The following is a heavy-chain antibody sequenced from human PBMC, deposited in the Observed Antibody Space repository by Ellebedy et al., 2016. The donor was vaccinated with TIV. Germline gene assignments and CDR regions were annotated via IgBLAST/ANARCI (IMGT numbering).Heavy chain of an antibody. CDR1: GASIGSYY. D-gene: IGHD6-6*01. CDR3: ERRKSLQLEYAFDL. Sequence: MPSETLSLPCTVSGASIGSYYWGRIRQPPGKGLEWSGWIYYSGTTNYNPSLQSRVTLSVDTAKTQFSLKLTPVTAADTAMYYCERRKSLQLEYAFDLWGQGTMVTVSS. J-gene: IGHJ3*01. V-gene: IGHV4-59*08. CDR2: IYYSGTT.